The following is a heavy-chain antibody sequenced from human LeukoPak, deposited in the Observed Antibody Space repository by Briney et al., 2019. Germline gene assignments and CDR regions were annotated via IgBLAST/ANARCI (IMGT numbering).Heavy chain of an antibody. Sequence: KTSETLSLTCAVYGGSFSGYYWSWIRQPPGKGLEWIGEINHSGSTNYNPSLKSRVTISVDTSKNQFSLKLSSVTAADTAVYYCARGRIQRSGSYLHWGRGTLVTVSS. D-gene: IGHD3-10*01. CDR3: ARGRIQRSGSYLH. CDR2: INHSGST. J-gene: IGHJ4*02. CDR1: GGSFSGYY. V-gene: IGHV4-34*01.